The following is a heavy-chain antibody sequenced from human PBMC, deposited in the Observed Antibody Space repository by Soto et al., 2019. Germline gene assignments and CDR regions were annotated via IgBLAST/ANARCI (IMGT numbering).Heavy chain of an antibody. V-gene: IGHV4-38-2*01. CDR2: IYHSGNT. Sequence: PXATLSLTCAVSGYSISSGYYWGWIRQPPGKGLEWIGNIYHSGNTYYNPSLKSRVTMSVDTSKNQFSLKVTSVTAADTAVYYCARGEREMATIIKWFDPWGQGTLVTVSS. CDR3: ARGEREMATIIKWFDP. D-gene: IGHD5-12*01. CDR1: GYSISSGYY. J-gene: IGHJ5*02.